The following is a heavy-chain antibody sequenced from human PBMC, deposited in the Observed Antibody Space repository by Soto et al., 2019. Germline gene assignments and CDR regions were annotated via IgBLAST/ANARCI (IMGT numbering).Heavy chain of an antibody. CDR1: GASVSPGVYY. Sequence: QVQLDESGPGLVQPSQTLSLSCTVSGASVSPGVYYWTWIRQPPGKGLEWIGYIDISGSTYYNPSLTGRVGISVDTSKNQFSLNLQSVTAADTAFYFCAGAVSDFDVRRYRTSYFAQWGQGIMVTVSS. D-gene: IGHD3-10*02. CDR3: AGAVSDFDVRRYRTSYFAQ. V-gene: IGHV4-31*03. J-gene: IGHJ4*02. CDR2: IDISGST.